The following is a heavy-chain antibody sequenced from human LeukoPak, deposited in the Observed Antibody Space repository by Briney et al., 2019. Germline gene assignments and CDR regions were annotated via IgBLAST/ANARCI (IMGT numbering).Heavy chain of an antibody. Sequence: SETLSLTCTVSSGSISSGSYYWNWIRQPAGKGLEWIGRIYTSGSTNYNPSLKSRVTTSVDTSKNQFSLKLSSVTAADTAVYYCARGRWSSGWYFLNTRNWFDPWGQGTLVTVSS. D-gene: IGHD6-19*01. CDR3: ARGRWSSGWYFLNTRNWFDP. CDR1: SGSISSGSYY. V-gene: IGHV4-61*02. J-gene: IGHJ5*02. CDR2: IYTSGST.